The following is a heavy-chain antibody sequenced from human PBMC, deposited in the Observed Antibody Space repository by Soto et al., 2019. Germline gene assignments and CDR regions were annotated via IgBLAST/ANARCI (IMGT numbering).Heavy chain of an antibody. Sequence: QVQLVQSGTEVKKPGASVKVSCKASGYTFTNYGITWVRQAPGQGLEWMGWISADNGVTNYAQKLQGRVTMTTDTATSTGYMELRNLRSDDTAVYYCARRGVLPDYWGQGTLFTVSS. CDR2: ISADNGVT. J-gene: IGHJ4*02. V-gene: IGHV1-18*01. CDR3: ARRGVLPDY. D-gene: IGHD3-10*01. CDR1: GYTFTNYG.